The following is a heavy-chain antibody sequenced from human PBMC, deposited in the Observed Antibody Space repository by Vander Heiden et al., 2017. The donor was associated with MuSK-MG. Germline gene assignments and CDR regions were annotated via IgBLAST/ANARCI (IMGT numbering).Heavy chain of an antibody. CDR2: ISGSGGST. V-gene: IGHV3-23*01. Sequence: EVQLLESGGGLVQPGGSLRLSCAASGFTVSSYAMSWVRQAPGKVLEWVSAISGSGGSTYYADSVKGRFTISRDNSKNTLYLQMNSLRAEDTAVYYCAKDSGFDYGGNFDYWGQGTLVTVSS. CDR3: AKDSGFDYGGNFDY. D-gene: IGHD4-17*01. J-gene: IGHJ4*02. CDR1: GFTVSSYA.